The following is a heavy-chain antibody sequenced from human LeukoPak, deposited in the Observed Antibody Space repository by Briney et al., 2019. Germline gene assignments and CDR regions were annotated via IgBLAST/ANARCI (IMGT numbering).Heavy chain of an antibody. J-gene: IGHJ4*02. Sequence: TGGSLRLSCAASGFTFDDYGMSWVRQAPGKGLEWVSGINWNGGSIGYAGSVKGRFTISRDNAKNSLYLQMNSLRAEDTALYYCARGLVAGTPPDLDYWGQGTLVTVSS. V-gene: IGHV3-20*04. CDR1: GFTFDDYG. CDR2: INWNGGSI. CDR3: ARGLVAGTPPDLDY. D-gene: IGHD6-19*01.